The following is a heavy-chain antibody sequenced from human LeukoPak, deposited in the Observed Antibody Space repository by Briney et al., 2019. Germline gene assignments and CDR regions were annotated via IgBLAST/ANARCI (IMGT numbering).Heavy chain of an antibody. V-gene: IGHV1-24*01. CDR2: FDPEDGET. D-gene: IGHD6-19*01. CDR3: ARDNERQWLVPPSSADAFDI. CDR1: GYTLTELS. Sequence: ASVKVSCKVSGYTLTELSMHWVRQAPGKGLEWMGGFDPEDGETIYAQKFKGRVTMTEDTSTDTAYMELSSLRSEDTAVYYCARDNERQWLVPPSSADAFDIWGQGTMVTVSS. J-gene: IGHJ3*02.